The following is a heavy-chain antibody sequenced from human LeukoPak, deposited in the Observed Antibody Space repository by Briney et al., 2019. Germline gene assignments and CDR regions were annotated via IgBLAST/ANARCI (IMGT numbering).Heavy chain of an antibody. V-gene: IGHV4-31*03. CDR2: IYYSGST. D-gene: IGHD3-10*01. Sequence: SETLSLTCTVSGGSISSGGYYWSWIRQHPGKGLEWIGYIYYSGSTYYNPSLKSRVTMSVDTSKNQFSLKLSSVTAADTAVYYCARDSSPGGYDYWGQGTLVTVSS. CDR3: ARDSSPGGYDY. CDR1: GGSISSGGYY. J-gene: IGHJ4*02.